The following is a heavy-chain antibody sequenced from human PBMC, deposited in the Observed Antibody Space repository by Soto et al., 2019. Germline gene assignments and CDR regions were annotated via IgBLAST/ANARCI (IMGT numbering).Heavy chain of an antibody. V-gene: IGHV4-59*01. J-gene: IGHJ4*02. CDR1: GGSISSYY. Sequence: SETLSLTCTVSGGSISSYYWSWIRQPPGKGLEWIGYIYYSGSTNYNPSLKSRVTISVDTSKNQFSLKLSSVTAADTSVYYCARETYYYDSSGYPRQLYYFDYWGQGTLVTVSS. CDR2: IYYSGST. D-gene: IGHD3-22*01. CDR3: ARETYYYDSSGYPRQLYYFDY.